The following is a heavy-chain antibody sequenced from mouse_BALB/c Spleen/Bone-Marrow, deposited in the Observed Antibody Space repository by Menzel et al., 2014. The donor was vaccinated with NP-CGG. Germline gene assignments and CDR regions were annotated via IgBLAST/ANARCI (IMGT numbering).Heavy chain of an antibody. CDR2: ISDGGSYT. CDR1: GFTFSDYY. V-gene: IGHV5-4*02. CDR3: ANYYGSTWFAY. D-gene: IGHD1-1*01. Sequence: EVHLVESGGGLVKPGGSLKLSCAASGFTFSDYYMYWVRQTPEKRLEWVATISDGGSYTYYPDSVKGRFTISRDNAKNNLYLQMSSLKSKDTAMYYCANYYGSTWFAYWGQGTLVTVSA. J-gene: IGHJ3*01.